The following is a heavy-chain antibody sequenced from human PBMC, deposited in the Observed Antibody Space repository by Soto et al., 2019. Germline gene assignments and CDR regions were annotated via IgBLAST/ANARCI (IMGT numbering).Heavy chain of an antibody. CDR3: AKRLYSSGWYFAFDI. Sequence: QVPLVESGGGVVQPGRSLRLSCAASGFTFSSYDMHWVRQAPGKGLEWVAVISYDGSNKYYADSVKGRFTISRDNSKNTLYLQMNSLRAEDTAVYYCAKRLYSSGWYFAFDIWGQGTMVTVSS. J-gene: IGHJ3*02. V-gene: IGHV3-30*18. CDR1: GFTFSSYD. D-gene: IGHD6-19*01. CDR2: ISYDGSNK.